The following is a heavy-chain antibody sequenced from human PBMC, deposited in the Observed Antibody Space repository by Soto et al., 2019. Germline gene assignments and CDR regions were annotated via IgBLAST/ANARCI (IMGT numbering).Heavy chain of an antibody. V-gene: IGHV3-30-3*01. Sequence: GGSLRLSCAASGFTFSSYAMHWVRQAPGKGLEWVAVISYDGSNKYYADSVKGRFTISRDNSKNTLYLQMNSLIAEDTAVYYCARLYYDSSVAYFDYWGQGTLVTVSS. CDR3: ARLYYDSSVAYFDY. CDR1: GFTFSSYA. CDR2: ISYDGSNK. J-gene: IGHJ4*02. D-gene: IGHD3-22*01.